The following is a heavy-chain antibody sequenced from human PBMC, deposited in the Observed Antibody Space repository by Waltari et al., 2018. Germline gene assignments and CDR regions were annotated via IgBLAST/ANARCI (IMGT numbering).Heavy chain of an antibody. D-gene: IGHD3-10*01. J-gene: IGHJ5*02. CDR1: GYTFTGYY. V-gene: IGHV1-2*02. CDR3: AGARWFGQGWFDP. Sequence: QVQLVQSGAEVKKPGASVKVSCKASGYTFTGYYMHWVRQAPGQGLEWMGWINPNSGGTNDAQKLQGRVTMTRDTSISTAYMELSRLRSDDTAVYYCAGARWFGQGWFDPWGQGTLGTVSS. CDR2: INPNSGGT.